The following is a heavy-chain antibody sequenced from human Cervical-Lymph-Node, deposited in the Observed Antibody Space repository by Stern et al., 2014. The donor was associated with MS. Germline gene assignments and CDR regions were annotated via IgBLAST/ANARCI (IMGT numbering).Heavy chain of an antibody. CDR3: ARGRGGNYRYYFDY. CDR2: ISSGGSSI. CDR1: GFTFSSYS. D-gene: IGHD4-23*01. Sequence: EVQLEESGGGLVKPGGSPRLSCAASGFTFSSYSMNWVRQAPGQGLEWVASISSGGSSIYYADSLKGRFIISRDNAKNSLYLQMNSLRAEDTAVYYCARGRGGNYRYYFDYWGQGTLVTVSS. V-gene: IGHV3-21*01. J-gene: IGHJ4*02.